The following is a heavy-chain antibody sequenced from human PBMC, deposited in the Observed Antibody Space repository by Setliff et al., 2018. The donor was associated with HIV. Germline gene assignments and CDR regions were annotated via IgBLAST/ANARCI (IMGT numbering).Heavy chain of an antibody. CDR3: ATNPEMTTINYYYYYMDV. CDR1: GGTFRGFG. J-gene: IGHJ6*03. D-gene: IGHD4-4*01. V-gene: IGHV1-69*11. Sequence: SVKVSCKASGGTFRGFGISWVVQAPGQGLEWMGQIIPILGTPRYAQKFQGRVTITADESTSTVYMELSSLRSEDTAVYYCATNPEMTTINYYYYYMDVWGKGTTVTVSS. CDR2: IIPILGTP.